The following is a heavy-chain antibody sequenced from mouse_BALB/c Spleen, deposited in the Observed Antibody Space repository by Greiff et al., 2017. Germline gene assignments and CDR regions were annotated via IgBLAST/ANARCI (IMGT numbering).Heavy chain of an antibody. CDR2: IDPANGNT. CDR3: AFFYDGYPYAMDY. Sequence: DVQLQESGAELVKPGASVKLSCTASGFNIKDTYMHWVKQRPEQGLEWIGRIDPANGNTKYDPKFQGKATITADTSSNTAYLQLSSLTSEDTAVYYCAFFYDGYPYAMDYWGQGTSVTVSS. V-gene: IGHV14-3*02. CDR1: GFNIKDTY. D-gene: IGHD2-3*01. J-gene: IGHJ4*01.